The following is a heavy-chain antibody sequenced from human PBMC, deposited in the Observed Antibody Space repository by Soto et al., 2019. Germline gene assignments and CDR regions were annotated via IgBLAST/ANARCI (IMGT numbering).Heavy chain of an antibody. V-gene: IGHV1-69*04. CDR1: GGTFSSYT. J-gene: IGHJ6*03. CDR2: IIPILGIA. D-gene: IGHD6-13*01. Sequence: SVKVSCKACGGTFSSYTISWVRQAPGQGLEWMGRIIPILGIANYAQKFQGRVTSTADKSTSTAYMELSSLRSEDTAVYYCARDLAKAAAYRSYSSYYMDFWCKGTTVT. CDR3: ARDLAKAAAYRSYSSYYMDF.